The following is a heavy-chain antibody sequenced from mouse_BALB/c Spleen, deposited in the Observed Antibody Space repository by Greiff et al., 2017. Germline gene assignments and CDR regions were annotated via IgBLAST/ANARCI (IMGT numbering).Heavy chain of an antibody. Sequence: EVHLVESGGGLVKPGGSLKLSCAASGFTFSSYAMSWVRQSPGKRLVWVAEISSGGSYTYYPDTVTGRFTISRDNAKNTLYLEMSSLRSEDTAMYYCAIPYYYGSSYWYFDVWGAGTTVTVSS. CDR2: ISSGGSYT. J-gene: IGHJ1*01. CDR1: GFTFSSYA. V-gene: IGHV5-9-4*01. CDR3: AIPYYYGSSYWYFDV. D-gene: IGHD1-1*01.